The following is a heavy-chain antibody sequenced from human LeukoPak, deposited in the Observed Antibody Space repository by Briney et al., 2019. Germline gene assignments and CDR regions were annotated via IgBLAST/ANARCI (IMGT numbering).Heavy chain of an antibody. CDR1: GFTFSSHG. V-gene: IGHV3-23*01. J-gene: IGHJ4*02. D-gene: IGHD6-13*01. Sequence: GGSLRLSCEVSGFTFSSHGMAWVRQDPGKALHWVSGINGRGDDKYYAVSVKGRFTVSRDNSKITLYLQMSSLRAEDTAIYYCAKGPDSGYSSRFCDYWGQGTLVTVSS. CDR2: INGRGDDK. CDR3: AKGPDSGYSSRFCDY.